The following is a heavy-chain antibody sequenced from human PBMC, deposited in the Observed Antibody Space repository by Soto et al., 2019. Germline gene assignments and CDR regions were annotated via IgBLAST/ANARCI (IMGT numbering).Heavy chain of an antibody. CDR3: ARGTDLPPFFDY. CDR1: GFTFSSFW. CDR2: IKQDGSEK. V-gene: IGHV3-7*03. Sequence: GGSLRLSCAASGFTFSSFWMSWVRQAPGKGLEWVANIKQDGSEKDYVDSVKGRFTISRDNAKKSLYLQMNSLRAEDTAVYYCARGTDLPPFFDYWGQGPLVTVSS. J-gene: IGHJ4*02.